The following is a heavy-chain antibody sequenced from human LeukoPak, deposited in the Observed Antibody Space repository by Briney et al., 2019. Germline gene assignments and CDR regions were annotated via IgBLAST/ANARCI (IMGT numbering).Heavy chain of an antibody. Sequence: PGRSLRLSCAACGFTFDDYAMHWVQQAPGKGLEWVSGISWNSGSIGYADSVKGRFTISRDNAKNSLYLQMNSLRDEDTALYYCANLGSAGCRRITSCSAYMDVWGKGTTVTVSS. CDR3: ANLGSAGCRRITSCSAYMDV. V-gene: IGHV3-9*01. CDR1: GFTFDDYA. CDR2: ISWNSGSI. J-gene: IGHJ6*03. D-gene: IGHD2-2*01.